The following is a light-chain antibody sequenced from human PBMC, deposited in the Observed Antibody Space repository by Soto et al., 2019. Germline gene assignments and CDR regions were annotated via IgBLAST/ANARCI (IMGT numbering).Light chain of an antibody. J-gene: IGLJ2*01. CDR1: SSDVGGYNY. CDR3: CSYTRSSTLGGV. CDR2: DVS. V-gene: IGLV2-14*01. Sequence: QSALTQPASVSGSPGQSITISCTGTSSDVGGYNYVSWYQQHPGKAPKLMIYDVSNRPSGVSNRFSGSKSGNTASLTISGLQAEDEADYYCCSYTRSSTLGGVFGGGTKLTVL.